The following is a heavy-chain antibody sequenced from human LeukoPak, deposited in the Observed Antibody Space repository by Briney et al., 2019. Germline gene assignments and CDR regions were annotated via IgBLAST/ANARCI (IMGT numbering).Heavy chain of an antibody. CDR1: GFTFSDYY. D-gene: IGHD2-2*02. CDR3: AREIPPGDAFDI. Sequence: PGGSLRLPCAASGFTFSDYYMSWIRQAPGKGLEWVSYISSSGSTTYYADSVRGRFTISRDNSKNTLYLQMSSLRAEDTAVYYCAREIPPGDAFDIWGQGTMVTVSS. V-gene: IGHV3-11*04. CDR2: ISSSGSTT. J-gene: IGHJ3*02.